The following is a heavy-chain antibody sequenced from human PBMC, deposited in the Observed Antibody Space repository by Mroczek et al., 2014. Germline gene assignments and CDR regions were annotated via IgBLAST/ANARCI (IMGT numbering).Heavy chain of an antibody. CDR2: IYYSGST. CDR3: AREEMVRGVIPRDGYNDGAFDI. D-gene: IGHD3-10*01. J-gene: IGHJ3*02. CDR1: GGSISSYY. V-gene: IGHV4-59*01. Sequence: QVQLQQWGPGLVKPSETLSLTCTVSGGSISSYYWSWIRQPPGKGLEWIGYIYYSGSTNYNPSLKSRVTISVDTSKNQFSLKLSSVTAADTAVYYCAREEMVRGVIPRDGYNDGAFDIWGQGTMVTVSS.